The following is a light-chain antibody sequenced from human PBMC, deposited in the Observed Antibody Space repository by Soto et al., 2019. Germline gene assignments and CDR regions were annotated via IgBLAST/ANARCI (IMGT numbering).Light chain of an antibody. J-gene: IGKJ4*01. CDR3: QQTNTFFPLT. V-gene: IGKV1-12*01. CDR1: QGISNW. Sequence: DIQMTQSPSSVSASVGDRVTITCRASQGISNWLAWYQQQPGGAPKLLIYGAYTLQTGVPSRFRGGGSGTHFTLIISSLQAEDFATYYCQQTNTFFPLTFGGGTRVEIK. CDR2: GAY.